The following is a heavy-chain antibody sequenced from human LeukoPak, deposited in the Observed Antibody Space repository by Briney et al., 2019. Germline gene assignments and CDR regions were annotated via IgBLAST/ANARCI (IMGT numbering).Heavy chain of an antibody. CDR3: ARDQADFWSGYTFDP. D-gene: IGHD3-3*01. CDR1: GYTFTGYY. J-gene: IGHJ5*02. Sequence: ASVKVSCKASGYTFTGYYMHWVRQAPGQGLEWMGWINPNSGGTNYAQKFQGRVTMTRDTSISTAYMELSRLRSDDTAVYYCARDQADFWSGYTFDPWGQGTLVTVSS. CDR2: INPNSGGT. V-gene: IGHV1-2*02.